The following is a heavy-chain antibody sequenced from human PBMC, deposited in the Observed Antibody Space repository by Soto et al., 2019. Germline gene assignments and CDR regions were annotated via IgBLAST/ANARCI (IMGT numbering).Heavy chain of an antibody. CDR2: ISPSDGIT. V-gene: IGHV1-46*01. CDR3: ARDRRDGYNTFDY. J-gene: IGHJ4*02. CDR1: GYTFTSYE. Sequence: ASVKVSCKASGYTFTSYEMYWVRQAPGQGLEWMGIISPSDGITTYAQKFQGRVTMTRDTSTSTVYMELGSLRSEDTAVYYCARDRRDGYNTFDYWGQGTLVPVSS. D-gene: IGHD6-25*01.